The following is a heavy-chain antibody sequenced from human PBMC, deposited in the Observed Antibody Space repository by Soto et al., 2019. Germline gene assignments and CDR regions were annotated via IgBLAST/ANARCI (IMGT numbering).Heavy chain of an antibody. CDR1: GFTFSNYA. J-gene: IGHJ6*02. CDR2: ISGSSGTI. Sequence: GGSLRLSCAASGFTFSNYAMSWVRQAPGKGLKWVSVISGSSGTIYYADSAKGLFTISRDNSKNILYLQMNSLRAGDTAIYYCARAGDYHYYYGMDVWGQGT. CDR3: ARAGDYHYYYGMDV. D-gene: IGHD3-10*01. V-gene: IGHV3-23*01.